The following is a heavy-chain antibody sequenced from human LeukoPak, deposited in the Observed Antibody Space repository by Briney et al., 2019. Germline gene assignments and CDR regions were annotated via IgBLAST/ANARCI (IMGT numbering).Heavy chain of an antibody. J-gene: IGHJ4*02. CDR1: GYTFTGYY. CDR3: ARGPQQWLVF. V-gene: IGHV1-8*02. Sequence: ASVKVSCKASGYTFTGYYMHWVRQATGQGLEWMGWMNPNSGNTGYAQKFQGRVTMTRNTSISTAYMELSSLRSEDTAVYYCARGPQQWLVFGGQGTLVTVSS. D-gene: IGHD6-19*01. CDR2: MNPNSGNT.